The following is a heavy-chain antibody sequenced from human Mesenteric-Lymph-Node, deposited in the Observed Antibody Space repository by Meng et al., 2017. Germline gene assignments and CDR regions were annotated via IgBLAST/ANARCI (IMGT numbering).Heavy chain of an antibody. V-gene: IGHV3-13*01. Sequence: GESLKISCAASGFTFSSYDMHWVRQATGKGLEWVSAIGTAGDTYYPGSVKGRFTISRENAKNSLYLQMNSLRAGDTAVYYCARDPYSSQNYGMDVWGQGTTVTVSS. J-gene: IGHJ6*02. CDR1: GFTFSSYD. CDR3: ARDPYSSQNYGMDV. D-gene: IGHD6-13*01. CDR2: IGTAGDT.